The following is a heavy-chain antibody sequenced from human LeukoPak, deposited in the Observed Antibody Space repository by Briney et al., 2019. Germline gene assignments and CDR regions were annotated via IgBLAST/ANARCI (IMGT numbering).Heavy chain of an antibody. Sequence: ASVKVSCKASEYTFTGYYLHWVRQAPGQGLEWMGWISAYNGNTNYAQKLQGRVTMTTDTSTSTAYMELRSLRSDDTAVYYCATSIGGPPSRYYYGSGSYYNYWGQGTLVTVSS. D-gene: IGHD3-10*01. CDR2: ISAYNGNT. CDR3: ATSIGGPPSRYYYGSGSYYNY. V-gene: IGHV1-18*04. CDR1: EYTFTGYY. J-gene: IGHJ4*02.